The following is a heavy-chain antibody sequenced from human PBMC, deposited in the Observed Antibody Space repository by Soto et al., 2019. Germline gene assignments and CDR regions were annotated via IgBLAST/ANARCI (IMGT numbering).Heavy chain of an antibody. Sequence: ASVKVSCKASGYTFTSYGSSWVRQAPGQGVEWMGWISAYNGNTNYAQKLKGRVTMTTDTSTSTAYMELRSLRSDDTAVYYCARVEFSGYYDILTGYYYFDYWGQGTLVTVSS. J-gene: IGHJ4*02. V-gene: IGHV1-18*01. CDR1: GYTFTSYG. D-gene: IGHD3-9*01. CDR3: ARVEFSGYYDILTGYYYFDY. CDR2: ISAYNGNT.